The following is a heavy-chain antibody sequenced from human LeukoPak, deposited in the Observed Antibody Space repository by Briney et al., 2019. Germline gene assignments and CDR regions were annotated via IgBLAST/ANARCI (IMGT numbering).Heavy chain of an antibody. CDR1: GFTFSSYW. J-gene: IGHJ1*01. CDR3: ARGALYSSRGEYFQH. V-gene: IGHV3-7*01. Sequence: GGSLRLSCAASGFTFSSYWMSWVRQAPGKGLEWVANIKQDGSEKYYLDSVKGRFTISRDNAKNSLYLQMNSLRAEDTAVYYCARGALYSSRGEYFQHWGQGTLVTVSS. CDR2: IKQDGSEK. D-gene: IGHD6-13*01.